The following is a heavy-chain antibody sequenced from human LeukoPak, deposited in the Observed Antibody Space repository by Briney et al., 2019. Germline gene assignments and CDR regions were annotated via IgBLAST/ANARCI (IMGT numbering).Heavy chain of an antibody. CDR3: ARDSSSGSSSWYHDY. Sequence: GGSLRLSCAASGLTFSSSEMNWVRQAPGKGLEWISYISSRGGTIYHADSVKGRFTISRDNSKNTLYLQMNSLRAEDTAVYYCARDSSSGSSSWYHDYWGQGTLVTVSS. CDR2: ISSRGGTI. CDR1: GLTFSSSE. J-gene: IGHJ4*02. D-gene: IGHD6-13*01. V-gene: IGHV3-48*03.